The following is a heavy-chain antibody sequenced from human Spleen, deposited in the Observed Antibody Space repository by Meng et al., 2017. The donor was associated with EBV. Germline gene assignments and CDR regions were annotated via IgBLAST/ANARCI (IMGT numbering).Heavy chain of an antibody. D-gene: IGHD3-16*01. Sequence: VQQQQGGAGLLRASENLSLTGAVYGGSFSGYYWSWIRQPPGKGLEWIGEINHSGSTNYNPSLKSRVTISVDTSKNQFSLKLSSVTAADTAVYYCARFDYGSYWFDPWGQGTLVTVSS. CDR3: ARFDYGSYWFDP. J-gene: IGHJ5*02. CDR2: INHSGST. V-gene: IGHV4-34*01. CDR1: GGSFSGYY.